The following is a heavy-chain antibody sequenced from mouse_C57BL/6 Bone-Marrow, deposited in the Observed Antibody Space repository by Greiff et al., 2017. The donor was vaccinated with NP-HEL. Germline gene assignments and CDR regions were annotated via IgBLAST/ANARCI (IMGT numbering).Heavy chain of an antibody. Sequence: VKLMESGPELVKPGASVKISCKASGYTFTSYYIHWVKQRPGQGLEWIGWIYPGSGNTNYNEKFKGKATLTADTSSSTAYMQLSSLRSEDSAVYYCAREPSYCSSYDYWGRGTALTVSS. D-gene: IGHD1-1*01. CDR3: AREPSYCSSYDY. V-gene: IGHV1-66*01. J-gene: IGHJ2*01. CDR1: GYTFTSYY. CDR2: IYPGSGNT.